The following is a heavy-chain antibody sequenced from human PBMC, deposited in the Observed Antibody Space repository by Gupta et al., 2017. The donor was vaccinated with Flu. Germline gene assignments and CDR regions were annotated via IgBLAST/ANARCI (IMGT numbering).Heavy chain of an antibody. CDR3: AKDRASREVWFDP. V-gene: IGHV1-69*01. CDR1: GGTFSSYA. Sequence: QVQLVQSGAEVKKPGSSVKVSCKASGGTFSSYAISWVRQAPGQGLEWMGGIIPIFGKANDAQKVQGRVTITADEATSTAYMELRRLRSEDTAVYYSAKDRASREVWFDPGGQGTLVTISS. J-gene: IGHJ5*02. D-gene: IGHD1-26*01. CDR2: IIPIFGKA.